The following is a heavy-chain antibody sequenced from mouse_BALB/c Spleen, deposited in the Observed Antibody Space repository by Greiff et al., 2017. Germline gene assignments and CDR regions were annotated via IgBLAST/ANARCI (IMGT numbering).Heavy chain of an antibody. J-gene: IGHJ3*01. CDR3: TRSRQLGLPLFAY. CDR2: IDPETGGT. CDR1: GYTFTDYE. D-gene: IGHD3-2*01. V-gene: IGHV1-15*01. Sequence: QVQLKESRAELVRPGASVTLSCKASGYTFTDYEMHWVKQTPVHGLEWIGAIDPETGGTAYNQKFKGKATLTADKSSSTAYMELRSLTSEDSAVYYCTRSRQLGLPLFAYWGQGTLVTVSA.